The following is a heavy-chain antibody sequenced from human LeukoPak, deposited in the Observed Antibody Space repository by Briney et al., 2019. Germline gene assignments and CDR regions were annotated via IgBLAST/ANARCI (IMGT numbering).Heavy chain of an antibody. D-gene: IGHD6-13*01. CDR2: ISYDGSNK. J-gene: IGHJ4*02. CDR3: AKDGGIAAAGSLDY. CDR1: GFIFSSYE. Sequence: PGGSLRLSCAASGFIFSSYEMNWVRQAPGKGLEWVAVISYDGSNKYYADSVKGRFTISRDNSKNTLYLQMNSLRAEDTAVYYCAKDGGIAAAGSLDYWGQGTLVTVSS. V-gene: IGHV3-30*18.